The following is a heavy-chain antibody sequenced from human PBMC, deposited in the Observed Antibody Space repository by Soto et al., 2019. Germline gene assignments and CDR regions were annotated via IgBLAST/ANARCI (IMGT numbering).Heavy chain of an antibody. CDR2: INSDGSST. V-gene: IGHV3-74*01. CDR1: GFTFSSYW. CDR3: ARGFLRGAGPYYYYGMDV. J-gene: IGHJ6*02. Sequence: PGGSLSLSSASSGFTFSSYWMHWVRQAPGKGLVWVSRINSDGSSTSYADSVKGRFTISRDNAKNTLYLQMNSLRAEDTAVYYCARGFLRGAGPYYYYGMDVWGQGTTVTVSS. D-gene: IGHD3-3*01.